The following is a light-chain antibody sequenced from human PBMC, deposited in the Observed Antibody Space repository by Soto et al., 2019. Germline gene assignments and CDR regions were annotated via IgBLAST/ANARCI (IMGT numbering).Light chain of an antibody. V-gene: IGLV2-8*01. CDR1: SSDVGGYNY. Sequence: QSALTQPPSASGSPGQSVTISCTGTSSDVGGYNYVSWYQQHPGKAPKLMIYEVSKRPSGVPDRFSGSKSGNTASLTVSGLQAEDEADYYCSSYAGSTGTVVFGGGTKLTVL. CDR3: SSYAGSTGTVV. J-gene: IGLJ2*01. CDR2: EVS.